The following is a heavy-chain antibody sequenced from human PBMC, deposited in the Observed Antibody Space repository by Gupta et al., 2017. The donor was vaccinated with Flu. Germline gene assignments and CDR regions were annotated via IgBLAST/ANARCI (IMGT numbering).Heavy chain of an antibody. V-gene: IGHV1-58*01. Sequence: QKQLVQSGPEVKKPGTSVKVSCETSGFTFTNSKVQWVRQARGQRLEWVGWMVVGSGATEFAQKFRGRATITRDLSTSTAFMELSSLRSDDTAVDYCAGRTTEEYAFDVWGQGTVVTVSS. CDR1: GFTFTNSK. CDR2: MVVGSGAT. D-gene: IGHD1-1*01. J-gene: IGHJ3*01. CDR3: AGRTTEEYAFDV.